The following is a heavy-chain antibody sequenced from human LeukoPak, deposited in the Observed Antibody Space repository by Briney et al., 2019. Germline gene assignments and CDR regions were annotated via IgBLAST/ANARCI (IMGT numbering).Heavy chain of an antibody. CDR3: AREVVIVPDYFYYGLDV. J-gene: IGHJ6*02. V-gene: IGHV3-11*01. D-gene: IGHD2/OR15-2a*01. CDR1: RFTFGDYY. CDR2: ISSRGDSL. Sequence: GGSLRLSCAASRFTFGDYYMTWIRQAPGKGLEWLSFISSRGDSLYYADSVRGRFTISRDNANNSLFLQMNSLRAEDTAVYYCAREVVIVPDYFYYGLDVWGQGTTVSVSS.